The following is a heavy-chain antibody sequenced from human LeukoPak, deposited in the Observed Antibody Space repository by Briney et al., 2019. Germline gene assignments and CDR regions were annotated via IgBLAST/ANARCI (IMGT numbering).Heavy chain of an antibody. CDR1: GDSISTNY. V-gene: IGHV4-59*01. D-gene: IGHD5-18*01. J-gene: IGHJ6*03. CDR3: ATYVRRRGYSYGSHYFYYYMDV. Sequence: SETLSLTCTVSGDSISTNYWNWIRQPPGKGLEWIGFIYDSGSTTYNPSLKSRVTISEDTSKNQFSLKLSSVTAADTAVYYCATYVRRRGYSYGSHYFYYYMDVWGNGTTVTISS. CDR2: IYDSGST.